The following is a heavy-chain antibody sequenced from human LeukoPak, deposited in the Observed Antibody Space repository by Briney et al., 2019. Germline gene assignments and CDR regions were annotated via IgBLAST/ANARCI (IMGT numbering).Heavy chain of an antibody. CDR3: ARVRAAAGTSWFDP. CDR1: GGSFSGYY. CDR2: INHSGST. D-gene: IGHD6-13*01. Sequence: KPSETLSLTCAVYGGSFSGYYWSWIRQPRGKGLEWIGEINHSGSTNYNPSLKSRVTISVDTSKNQFSLKLNSVTAADTAVYYCARVRAAAGTSWFDPWGQGTLVTVSS. V-gene: IGHV4-34*01. J-gene: IGHJ5*02.